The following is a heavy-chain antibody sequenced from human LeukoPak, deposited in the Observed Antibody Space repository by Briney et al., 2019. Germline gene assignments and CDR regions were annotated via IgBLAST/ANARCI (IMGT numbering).Heavy chain of an antibody. J-gene: IGHJ4*02. Sequence: SGTLSLTCAVSGYSLNNGYNWAWFRRPPGKGLEGIGRTYQSENIYYTPSLKSRVTISVDTSKHQFSLKLPSVTAAHTGMYYCARLFPKVEGSVHYYVNFDYWGRGTLVTVS. CDR2: TYQSENI. CDR1: GYSLNNGYN. V-gene: IGHV4-38-2*01. CDR3: ARLFPKVEGSVHYYVNFDY. D-gene: IGHD3-22*01.